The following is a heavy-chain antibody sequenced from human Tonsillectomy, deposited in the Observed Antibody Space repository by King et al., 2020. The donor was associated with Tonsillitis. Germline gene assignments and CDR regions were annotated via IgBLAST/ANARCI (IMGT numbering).Heavy chain of an antibody. D-gene: IGHD3-10*01. J-gene: IGHJ4*02. CDR1: GFTFKSYS. CDR2: ISSGSTYI. V-gene: IGHV3-21*01. Sequence: VQLVESGGGLVKPGGSLRLSCAASGFTFKSYSMNWVRQAPGKGLEWVSSISSGSTYIYYAVPVKGRFSISRDNAKNSLYLQMNSLRAEDTAVYYCARGCLNYYGSGNCYFDNWGQGALVTVSS. CDR3: ARGCLNYYGSGNCYFDN.